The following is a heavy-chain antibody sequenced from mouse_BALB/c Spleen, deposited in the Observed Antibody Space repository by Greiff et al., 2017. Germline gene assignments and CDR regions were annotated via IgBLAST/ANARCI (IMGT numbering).Heavy chain of an antibody. J-gene: IGHJ4*01. CDR3: ARRDPTGYYYAMDY. Sequence: QVQLQQPGAELVKPGAPVKLSCKASGYTFTSYWMNWVKQRPGRGLEWIGRIDPSDSETHYNQKFKDKATLTVDKSSSTAYIQLSSLTSEDSAVYYCARRDPTGYYYAMDYWGQGTSVTVSS. V-gene: IGHV1-69*02. D-gene: IGHD4-1*01. CDR1: GYTFTSYW. CDR2: IDPSDSET.